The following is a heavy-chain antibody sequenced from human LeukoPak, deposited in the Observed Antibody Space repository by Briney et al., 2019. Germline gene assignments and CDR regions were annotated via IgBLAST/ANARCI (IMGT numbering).Heavy chain of an antibody. D-gene: IGHD1-1*01. CDR2: IYHSGST. CDR1: GYSISSGYY. V-gene: IGHV4-38-2*01. Sequence: KPSETLSLTRAVSGYSISSGYYWGWIRQPPGKGLEWIGSIYHSGSTYYNPSLKSRVTISVDTSKNQFSLKLSSVTAADTAVYYCASHSKEQLGEIYFDYWGQGTLVTVSS. J-gene: IGHJ4*02. CDR3: ASHSKEQLGEIYFDY.